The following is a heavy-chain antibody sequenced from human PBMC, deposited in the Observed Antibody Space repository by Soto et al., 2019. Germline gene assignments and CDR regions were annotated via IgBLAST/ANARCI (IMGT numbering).Heavy chain of an antibody. Sequence: GESLKISCKGSGYSFTSYWIGWVRQMPGKGLEWMGIIYPGDSDTRYSPSFQGQVTISADKSISTAYLQWSSLKASDTAMYYCARGASIEALAVVGDAFDIWGQGTMVTVS. V-gene: IGHV5-51*01. CDR2: IYPGDSDT. CDR3: ARGASIEALAVVGDAFDI. J-gene: IGHJ3*02. CDR1: GYSFTSYW. D-gene: IGHD6-6*01.